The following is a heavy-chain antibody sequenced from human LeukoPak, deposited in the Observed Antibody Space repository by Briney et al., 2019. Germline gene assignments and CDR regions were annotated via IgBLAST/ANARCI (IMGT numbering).Heavy chain of an antibody. CDR2: ISVSGSRT. D-gene: IGHD6-6*01. CDR1: GSTLSSYA. J-gene: IGHJ4*02. Sequence: GGSLRLSCAASGSTLSSYAMSWVRQAPGKGLEWVSGISVSGSRTYYADSVKGRFTISRDNYKNTLYLQMNSLRAEDTAVYYCAKLVYDSSSGYWGQGTLVTVSS. CDR3: AKLVYDSSSGY. V-gene: IGHV3-23*01.